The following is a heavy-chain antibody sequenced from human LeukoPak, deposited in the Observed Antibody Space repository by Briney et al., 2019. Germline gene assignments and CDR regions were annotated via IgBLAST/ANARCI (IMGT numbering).Heavy chain of an antibody. CDR3: ARITRGYYDSSGYYYFDY. V-gene: IGHV1-18*01. J-gene: IGHJ4*02. CDR1: GYTFTSYG. Sequence: ASVKVSCKASGYTFTSYGISWVRQAPGQGLEWMGWISAYNGNTNYAQKLQGRVTMTTDTSTSTAYMELRSLRSDDTAVYYCARITRGYYDSSGYYYFDYWGQGTLVTVSS. D-gene: IGHD3-22*01. CDR2: ISAYNGNT.